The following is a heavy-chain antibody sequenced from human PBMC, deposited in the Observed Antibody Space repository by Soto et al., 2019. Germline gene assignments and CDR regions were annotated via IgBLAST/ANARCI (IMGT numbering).Heavy chain of an antibody. V-gene: IGHV4-34*01. D-gene: IGHD3-3*01. Sequence: QVQLQQWGAGLLKPSETLSLTCAVYGGSFSGYYWSWIRQPPGKGLEWIGEINHSGSTNYNPSLKSRVTISVDTSKNQFSLKLCSVTAADTAVYYCAYYDFWSGSMFDPWGQGTLVTVSS. J-gene: IGHJ5*02. CDR3: AYYDFWSGSMFDP. CDR2: INHSGST. CDR1: GGSFSGYY.